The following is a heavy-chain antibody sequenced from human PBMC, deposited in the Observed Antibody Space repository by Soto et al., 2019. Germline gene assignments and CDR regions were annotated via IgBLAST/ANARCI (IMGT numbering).Heavy chain of an antibody. D-gene: IGHD4-17*01. CDR1: GFTFSSYW. V-gene: IGHV3-7*01. Sequence: GGSLRLSCAASGFTFSSYWMSWVRQAPGKGLEWVANIKQDGSEKYYVDSVKGRFTTSRDNAKNTLYLQMNSLRAEDTAVYYCAKDYGGNPDYFQHWGQGTLVTVSS. CDR2: IKQDGSEK. J-gene: IGHJ1*01. CDR3: AKDYGGNPDYFQH.